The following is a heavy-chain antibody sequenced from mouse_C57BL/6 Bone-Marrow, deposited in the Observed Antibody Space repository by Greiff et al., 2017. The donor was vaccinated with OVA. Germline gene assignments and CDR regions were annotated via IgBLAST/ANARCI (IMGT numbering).Heavy chain of an antibody. CDR3: ARIRPPYYGSSFAY. J-gene: IGHJ3*01. CDR2: IWWDDDK. Sequence: QVTLKVCGPGILQPSQTLSLTCSFSGFSLSTFGMGVGWIRQPSGKGLVWLVHIWWDDDKYYNPALKSRLTISKDTSKNQVFLKIANVDTADTATYYCARIRPPYYGSSFAYWGQGTLVTVSA. CDR1: GFSLSTFGMG. D-gene: IGHD1-1*01. V-gene: IGHV8-8*01.